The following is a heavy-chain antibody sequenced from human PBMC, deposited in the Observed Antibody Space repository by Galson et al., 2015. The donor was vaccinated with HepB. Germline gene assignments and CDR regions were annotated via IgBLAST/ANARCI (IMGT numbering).Heavy chain of an antibody. CDR1: GFNFSTYS. CDR3: ARGWEQYFDY. J-gene: IGHJ4*02. V-gene: IGHV3-21*05. Sequence: SLRLSCAVSGFNFSTYSMNWVRQAPGKGLEWVSYISSSSIAIYYADSVKGRFAISRDNAKNSLYLQMNSLRAEDTAVYYCARGWEQYFDYWGQGTLVTVSS. CDR2: ISSSSIAI. D-gene: IGHD1-26*01.